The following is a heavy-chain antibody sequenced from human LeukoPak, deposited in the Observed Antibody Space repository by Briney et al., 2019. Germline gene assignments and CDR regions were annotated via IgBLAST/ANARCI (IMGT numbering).Heavy chain of an antibody. D-gene: IGHD2-21*02. CDR1: GFTFSDYY. J-gene: IGHJ6*03. V-gene: IGHV3-11*01. Sequence: PGGSLRLSCAASGFTFSDYYMSWIRQAPGKGLEWVSYISSSGSTIYYADSVKGRFTISRDNAKNSLYLQMNSLRAEDTAVYYCARESYTYLAYCGGDCSSPTAMDVWGKGTTVTISS. CDR3: ARESYTYLAYCGGDCSSPTAMDV. CDR2: ISSSGSTI.